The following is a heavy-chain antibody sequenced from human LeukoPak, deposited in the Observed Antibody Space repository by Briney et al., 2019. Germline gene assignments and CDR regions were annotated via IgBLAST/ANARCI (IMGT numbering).Heavy chain of an antibody. J-gene: IGHJ6*03. CDR2: IKGDGSGT. CDR1: GFTSFSHYW. CDR3: ATVRSNYYYYYMDV. D-gene: IGHD1-14*01. V-gene: IGHV3-74*01. Sequence: GGSLRLSCAASGFTSFSHYWIHWVRQAPGKGLVWVSRIKGDGSGTIYADSVKGRFTISRDNARNTVFLQMNSLRVEDTAVYYCATVRSNYYYYYMDVWGKGTTVTVSS.